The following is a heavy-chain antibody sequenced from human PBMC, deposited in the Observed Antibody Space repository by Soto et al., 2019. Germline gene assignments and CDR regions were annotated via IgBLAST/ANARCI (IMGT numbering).Heavy chain of an antibody. CDR1: GFTFSTYG. J-gene: IGHJ4*02. CDR2: IWYDGSEK. Sequence: QVQLVESGGGVVQPGRSLRLSCAASGFTFSTYGMHWVRQAPGKGLQWVAVIWYDGSEKYYVDSVKGRFTISRDNSKNTLYLQMNSLRAEDTAVYYCARELTDYADFDYWGQGTLVAVSS. CDR3: ARELTDYADFDY. V-gene: IGHV3-33*01. D-gene: IGHD4-17*01.